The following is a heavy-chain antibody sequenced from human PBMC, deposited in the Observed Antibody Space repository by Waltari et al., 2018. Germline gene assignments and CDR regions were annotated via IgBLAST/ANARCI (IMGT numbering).Heavy chain of an antibody. D-gene: IGHD3-22*01. CDR1: GYTFTDYY. J-gene: IGHJ5*02. CDR3: ATDLCSSGYCGWFDP. CDR2: VDPEDGET. Sequence: EVQLVQSGAEVKKPGATVKISCKAAGYTFTDYYMTWVQQAPGKGLEWMGRVDPEDGETIYAEKFQGRVTITADTSTDTAYMELSSLRSEDTAVYYCATDLCSSGYCGWFDPWGQGTLVTVSS. V-gene: IGHV1-69-2*01.